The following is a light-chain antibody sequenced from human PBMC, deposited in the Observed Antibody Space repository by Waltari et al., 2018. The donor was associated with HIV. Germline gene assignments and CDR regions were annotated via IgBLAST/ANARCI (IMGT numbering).Light chain of an antibody. Sequence: QSVLTQPPSASGTPGQRVAISCSGSSSNIGSNYVYWYQQLPGTAPKVLTYRSNQRPSGVPDRFSGSKSGTSASLAISALRSEDEADYYCATWDDSLSGPVFGGGTKLTVL. V-gene: IGLV1-47*01. CDR2: RSN. CDR3: ATWDDSLSGPV. J-gene: IGLJ3*02. CDR1: SSNIGSNY.